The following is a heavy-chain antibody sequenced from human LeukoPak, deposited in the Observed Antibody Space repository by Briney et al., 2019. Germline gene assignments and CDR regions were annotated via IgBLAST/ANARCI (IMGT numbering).Heavy chain of an antibody. D-gene: IGHD7-27*01. J-gene: IGHJ6*02. CDR1: GFTFSSYS. CDR3: ARADWGTHYYGMDV. CDR2: ISSSSSYI. V-gene: IGHV3-21*01. Sequence: GGSLRLSCAASGFTFSSYSMNWVRQAPGKGLEWVSSISSSSSYIYYADSVKGRFTISRDNAKNSLYLQMNSLRAEDTAVYYRARADWGTHYYGMDVWGQGTTVTVSS.